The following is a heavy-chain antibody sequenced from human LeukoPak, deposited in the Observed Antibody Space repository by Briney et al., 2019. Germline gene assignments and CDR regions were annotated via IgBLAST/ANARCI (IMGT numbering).Heavy chain of an antibody. CDR3: ATGPNIYGSGRSYYDP. J-gene: IGHJ5*02. CDR1: GYTFTDYY. Sequence: ASVKVSCKASGYTFTDYYIHWVRLAPGQGLEWMGWINPNSGATNYAQKLQGRVTVTRDTSIRTVYMELTRLTSDDTAVYYCATGPNIYGSGRSYYDPWGQGTLVTVSS. V-gene: IGHV1-2*02. CDR2: INPNSGAT. D-gene: IGHD3-10*01.